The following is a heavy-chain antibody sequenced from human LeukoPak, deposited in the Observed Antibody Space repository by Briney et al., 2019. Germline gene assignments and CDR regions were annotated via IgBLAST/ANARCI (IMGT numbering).Heavy chain of an antibody. V-gene: IGHV3-48*04. CDR3: ARVRPWELLRLFDY. D-gene: IGHD1-26*01. J-gene: IGHJ4*02. CDR1: GFTFSSYS. CDR2: ISSSSSTI. Sequence: GGSLRLSCAASGFTFSSYSMNWVRQAPGKGLEWVSYISSSSSTIYYADSVKGRFTISRDNAKNSLYLQMNSLRAEDTAVYYCARVRPWELLRLFDYWGQGTLVTVSS.